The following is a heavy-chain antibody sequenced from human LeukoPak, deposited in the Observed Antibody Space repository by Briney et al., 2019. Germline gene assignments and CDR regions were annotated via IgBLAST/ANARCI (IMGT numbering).Heavy chain of an antibody. D-gene: IGHD2-15*01. CDR3: VRGGESTWS. V-gene: IGHV3-9*01. Sequence: PGRSLRLSCAASGFTFDDYAMHWVRQAPGKGLEWVSGISWNSGSIGYADSVKGRFTISRGNAKNSLYLQMNSLRAEDTALYYCVRGGESTWSWGQGTLVTVSS. CDR2: ISWNSGSI. CDR1: GFTFDDYA. J-gene: IGHJ5*02.